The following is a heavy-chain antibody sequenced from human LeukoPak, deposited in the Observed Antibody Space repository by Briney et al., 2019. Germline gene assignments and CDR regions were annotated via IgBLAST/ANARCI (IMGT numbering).Heavy chain of an antibody. CDR1: GGSISSSSYY. D-gene: IGHD2-15*01. CDR2: IYYSGST. Sequence: SETLSLTCTVSGGSISSSSYYWGWLRQPPGKGLEWIGSIYYSGSTYYNPSLKSRVTISVDTSKNQFSLKLSSVTAADTAVYYCARLGGYCSGGSCYSLNWFDPWGQGTLVTVSS. J-gene: IGHJ5*02. V-gene: IGHV4-39*01. CDR3: ARLGGYCSGGSCYSLNWFDP.